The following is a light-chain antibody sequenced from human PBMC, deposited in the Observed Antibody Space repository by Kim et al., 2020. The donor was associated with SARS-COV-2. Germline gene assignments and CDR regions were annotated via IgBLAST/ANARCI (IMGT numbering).Light chain of an antibody. CDR2: AAS. J-gene: IGKJ1*01. Sequence: ASVGDRVTITCRASQTISRYLNWYQQKPGKAPELLIYAASTLESGVSSRFSGSGSGTDFTLTISSLQPEDFATYCCQQSYTTPWTFGQGTKVDIK. CDR3: QQSYTTPWT. CDR1: QTISRY. V-gene: IGKV1-39*01.